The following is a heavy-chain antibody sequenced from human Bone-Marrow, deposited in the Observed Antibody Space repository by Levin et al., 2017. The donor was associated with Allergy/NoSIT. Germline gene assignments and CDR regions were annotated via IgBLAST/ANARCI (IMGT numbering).Heavy chain of an antibody. CDR3: VREGGGDSGIDPLDH. CDR1: GFSFSDYD. Sequence: SCVASGFSFSDYDMHWVRQVEGKGLEWVSAIDTGGNTYYPGSVKGRFTVSRENACNSLYLQMNSLRAGDTAVYFCVREGGGDSGIDPLDHWGQGTLVTVSP. CDR2: IDTGGNT. J-gene: IGHJ4*02. D-gene: IGHD3-16*01. V-gene: IGHV3-13*04.